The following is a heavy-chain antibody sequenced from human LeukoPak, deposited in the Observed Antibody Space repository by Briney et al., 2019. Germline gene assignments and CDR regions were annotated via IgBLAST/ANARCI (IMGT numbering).Heavy chain of an antibody. D-gene: IGHD3-22*01. CDR3: ARGGGHHSRGGRPYYYDSSGYSYTFDY. CDR2: ISHSGST. J-gene: IGHJ4*02. Sequence: PSETLSLTRAVYGGSFSGYYWSWIPHPPGERRGWRGEISHSGSTKYNPSLKSRVTISVDTSKNQFSLKLSSVTAADTAVYYCARGGGHHSRGGRPYYYDSSGYSYTFDYWGQGTLVTVSS. V-gene: IGHV4-34*01. CDR1: GGSFSGYY.